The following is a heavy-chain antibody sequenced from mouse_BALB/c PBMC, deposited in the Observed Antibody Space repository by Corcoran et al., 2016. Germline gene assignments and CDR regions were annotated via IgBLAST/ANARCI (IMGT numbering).Heavy chain of an antibody. CDR2: INTYTGEP. CDR1: GYTFTNYG. V-gene: IGHV9-1*02. J-gene: IGHJ3*01. D-gene: IGHD2-1*01. Sequence: QIQLVQSGPELKKPGETVKISCKASGYTFTNYGMNWMKQAPGKGLKWMGWINTYTGEPTYADDFTGRFAFSLETSASTAYLQINNLKNEDMATYFCASLLPSFAYWGQGTLVTVSA. CDR3: ASLLPSFAY.